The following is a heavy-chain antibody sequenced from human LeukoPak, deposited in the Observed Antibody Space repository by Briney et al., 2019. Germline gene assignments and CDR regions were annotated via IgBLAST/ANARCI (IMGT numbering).Heavy chain of an antibody. CDR2: SSGSGGGT. V-gene: IGHV3-23*01. D-gene: IGHD3-3*01. J-gene: IGHJ5*02. CDR1: GVTFSSYG. Sequence: GGSLRLSCAPSGVTFSSYGMSWVRQAPGMGLGWVSASSGSGGGTYYADSVKGRFTISRDNSKNTLYLQMNRLRSEDTAVYYCAKLSPTTLYDSRGWFDPWGQGTLVTVSS. CDR3: AKLSPTTLYDSRGWFDP.